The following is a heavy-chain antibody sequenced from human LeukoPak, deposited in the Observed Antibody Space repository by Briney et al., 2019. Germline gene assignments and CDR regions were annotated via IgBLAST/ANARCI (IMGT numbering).Heavy chain of an antibody. CDR3: ARDPYDSGGYGAFDM. CDR1: GFIFSSYW. D-gene: IGHD3-22*01. Sequence: GGSLRLSCAASGFIFSSYWMSWVRQAPGKGLEWVSAISGSGGSTYYADSVKGRFTISRDNSKNTVYLQMNSLRAEDTAVYFCARDPYDSGGYGAFDMWGQGTMVTVSS. V-gene: IGHV3-23*01. CDR2: ISGSGGST. J-gene: IGHJ3*02.